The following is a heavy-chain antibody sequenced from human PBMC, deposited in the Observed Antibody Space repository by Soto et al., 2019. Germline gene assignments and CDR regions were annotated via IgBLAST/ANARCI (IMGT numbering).Heavy chain of an antibody. CDR3: ASVTRTCISTSCYRYYYGMDV. CDR2: IYYSGST. V-gene: IGHV4-61*01. Sequence: QVQLQESGPGLVKPSETLSLTCTVSGGSVSSGSYYWSWIRQPPGKGLEWIGYIYYSGSTNYNPSLTRRVTISVDTSKNQFSLKLSSVTAADTAVYYCASVTRTCISTSCYRYYYGMDVWGQGTTVTVSS. CDR1: GGSVSSGSYY. J-gene: IGHJ6*02. D-gene: IGHD2-2*02.